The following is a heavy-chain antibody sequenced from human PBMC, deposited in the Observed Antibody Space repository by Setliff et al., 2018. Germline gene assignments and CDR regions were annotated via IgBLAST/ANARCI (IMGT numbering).Heavy chain of an antibody. D-gene: IGHD4-17*01. V-gene: IGHV4-39*01. Sequence: PSETLSLTCTVSGGSISTSSYWGWIRQPPGKGLEWIGSIYYSGTTYYNPSPKSRVTISVDTSKNQFSLKLSSVTAADTAVYYCARAGWVNTDPLDYWGQGTLVTVSS. CDR1: GGSISTSSY. J-gene: IGHJ4*02. CDR3: ARAGWVNTDPLDY. CDR2: IYYSGTT.